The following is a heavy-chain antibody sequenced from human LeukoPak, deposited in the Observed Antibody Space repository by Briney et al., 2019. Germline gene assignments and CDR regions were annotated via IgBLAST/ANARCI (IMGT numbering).Heavy chain of an antibody. CDR2: IYSGGDV. Sequence: GGSLRLSCACSGFIVSSSHMSWVRQAPGKGLEWVSAIYSGGDVYYVDSVRGRFTISRDNSKNTLYLQMNSLRAEDTAVYYCARNLHFDYWGQGTLTTVSS. V-gene: IGHV3-53*01. CDR1: GFIVSSSH. CDR3: ARNLHFDY. J-gene: IGHJ4*02.